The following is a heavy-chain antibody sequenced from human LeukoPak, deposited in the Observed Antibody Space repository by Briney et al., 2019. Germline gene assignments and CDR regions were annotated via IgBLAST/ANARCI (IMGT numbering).Heavy chain of an antibody. CDR2: IYHSGST. Sequence: SETLSLACTVSGYSISSGYYWGWIRQPPGKGLEWIGSIYHSGSTYYNPSLKSRVTISVDTSKNQFSLKLSSVTAADTAVYYCARDRLVGATGFDPWGQGTLVTVSS. V-gene: IGHV4-38-2*02. J-gene: IGHJ5*02. D-gene: IGHD1-26*01. CDR3: ARDRLVGATGFDP. CDR1: GYSISSGYY.